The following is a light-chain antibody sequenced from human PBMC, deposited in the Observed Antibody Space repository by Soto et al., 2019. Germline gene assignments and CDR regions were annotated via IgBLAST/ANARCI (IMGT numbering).Light chain of an antibody. Sequence: DIQMTQSPSTLSASVGDRVTIPCRASQSISSWLALYQQKPGKAPELLLYTASSLESGVPSRVTGSGSETEFTLTISSLQPDDFAIYYCQQYTGYPWTFGQGTRVEIK. V-gene: IGKV1-5*03. CDR1: QSISSW. J-gene: IGKJ1*01. CDR2: TAS. CDR3: QQYTGYPWT.